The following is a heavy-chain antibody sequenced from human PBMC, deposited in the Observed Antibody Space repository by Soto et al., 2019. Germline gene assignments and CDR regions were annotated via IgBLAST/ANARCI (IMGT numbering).Heavy chain of an antibody. CDR3: AVTIEPTYYYYYYGMDV. D-gene: IGHD3-10*01. CDR1: GGSISSSSYY. V-gene: IGHV4-39*01. J-gene: IGHJ6*02. Sequence: SETLSLTCTVSGGSISSSSYYWGWIRQPPGKGLEWIGSIYYSGSTYYNPSLKSRVTISVDTSKNQFSLKLSSVTAADTAVYYCAVTIEPTYYYYYYGMDVWGQGTTVTGSS. CDR2: IYYSGST.